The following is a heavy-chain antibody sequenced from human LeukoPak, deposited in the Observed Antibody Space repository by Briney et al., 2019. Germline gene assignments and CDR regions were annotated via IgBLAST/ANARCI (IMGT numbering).Heavy chain of an antibody. CDR1: GYSISSGYY. CDR3: ARDYYYDSSGYVDY. V-gene: IGHV4-38-2*02. CDR2: IYHSGST. J-gene: IGHJ4*02. D-gene: IGHD3-22*01. Sequence: PSETLSLTCTVSGYSISSGYYWGWFRQPPGKGLEWIGSIYHSGSTYYNPSLKSRVTISVDTSKNQFSLKLSSVTAADTAVYYCARDYYYDSSGYVDYWGQGTLVTVSS.